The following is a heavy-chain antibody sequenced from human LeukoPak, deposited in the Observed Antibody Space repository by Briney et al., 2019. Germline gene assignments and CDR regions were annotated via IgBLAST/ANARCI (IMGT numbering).Heavy chain of an antibody. D-gene: IGHD3-22*01. CDR2: FSTNSSYI. CDR1: GFTFSSYS. J-gene: IGHJ4*02. CDR3: ARGVQDYYDSSGYLDY. Sequence: GGSLRLSCAASGFTFSSYSMNWVRQAPGKGLEWVSSFSTNSSYIYYADSVKGRFTISRDNAKNSLYLQMNSLRVEDTAVYFCARGVQDYYDSSGYLDYWGQGTLVTVSS. V-gene: IGHV3-21*01.